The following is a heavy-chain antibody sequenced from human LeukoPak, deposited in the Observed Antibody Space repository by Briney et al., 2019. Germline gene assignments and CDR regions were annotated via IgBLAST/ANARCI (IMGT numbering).Heavy chain of an antibody. J-gene: IGHJ4*02. CDR2: ISGSGGST. Sequence: GGSLRLSCAASGFTFSSYAMSWVRQSPGKGLEWVSAISGSGGSTYYADSVKGRFTISRDNSKNTLYLQMNSLRAEDTAVYYCAKSSGYYYDSSGYVPFDYWGQGTLVTVSS. CDR3: AKSSGYYYDSSGYVPFDY. CDR1: GFTFSSYA. V-gene: IGHV3-23*01. D-gene: IGHD3-22*01.